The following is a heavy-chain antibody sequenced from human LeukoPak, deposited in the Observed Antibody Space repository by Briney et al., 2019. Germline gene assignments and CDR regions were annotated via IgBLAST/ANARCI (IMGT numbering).Heavy chain of an antibody. CDR3: ARSSAKPAARGYFDY. D-gene: IGHD2-2*01. V-gene: IGHV3-48*04. CDR1: GFTFSSYS. CDR2: ISSSSTI. Sequence: PGGSLRLSCAASGFTFSSYSMNWVRQAPGKGPEWVSYISSSSTIYYADSVKGRFTISRDNAKNSLYLQMNSLRAEDTAEYYCARSSAKPAARGYFDYWGQGTLVTVSS. J-gene: IGHJ4*02.